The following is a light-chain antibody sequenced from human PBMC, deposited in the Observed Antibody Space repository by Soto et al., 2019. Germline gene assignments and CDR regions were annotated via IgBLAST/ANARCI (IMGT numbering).Light chain of an antibody. CDR1: QGISNY. V-gene: IGKV1-27*01. Sequence: DIQMTQSPSSQSASVGDRVTITCQASQGISNYLAWYQQKPGKVPKLLIYAASTLLSGVPSRFSGSGSGTDFTLTISSLQPEDVATYYCQHYNSAPWTFGQGTKVEIK. J-gene: IGKJ1*01. CDR2: AAS. CDR3: QHYNSAPWT.